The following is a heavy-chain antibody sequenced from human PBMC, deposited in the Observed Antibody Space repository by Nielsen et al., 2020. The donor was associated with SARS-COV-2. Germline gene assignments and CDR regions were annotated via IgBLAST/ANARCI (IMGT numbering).Heavy chain of an antibody. V-gene: IGHV6-1*01. CDR2: TYYRSKWYN. CDR1: GDSVSSNSAA. CDR3: ARGNGREYYFDY. D-gene: IGHD4-11*01. J-gene: IGHJ4*02. Sequence: SETLSLTCAISGDSVSSNSAAWNWFRQSPSRGLEWLGRTYYRSKWYNDYAVSVKSRITINPDTSKNQFSLQLNSVTPEDTAVYYCARGNGREYYFDYWGQGTLVTVSS.